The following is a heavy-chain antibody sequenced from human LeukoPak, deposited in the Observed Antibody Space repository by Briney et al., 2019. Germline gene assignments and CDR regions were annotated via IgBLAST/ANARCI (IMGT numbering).Heavy chain of an antibody. CDR3: AKGGVVGTRYYFDS. Sequence: GGSLRLSCAASGFSFSYYWMNWVRQAPGKGLEWVANTKEDGSGSSYVDSVKGRFTISRDNAKTSLYLQMNSLRAEDTAVYYCAKGGVVGTRYYFDSWGQGTLVTVSS. CDR1: GFSFSYYW. V-gene: IGHV3-7*01. CDR2: TKEDGSGS. J-gene: IGHJ4*02. D-gene: IGHD2-15*01.